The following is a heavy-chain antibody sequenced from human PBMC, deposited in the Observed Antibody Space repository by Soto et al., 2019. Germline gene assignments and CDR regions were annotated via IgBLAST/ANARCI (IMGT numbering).Heavy chain of an antibody. J-gene: IGHJ4*02. V-gene: IGHV1-69*01. CDR2: IIPIFGTT. Sequence: QVQLVQSGAEVKKPGSSVKVSCKASGGTFSSFAISWVRQAPGQGLEWMGGIIPIFGTTNYAQTFQGRVTITADESTSTAYMEVTTLRSEDTAVYYCARDRHHTYDYWGQGTLVTVSS. CDR3: ARDRHHTYDY. CDR1: GGTFSSFA.